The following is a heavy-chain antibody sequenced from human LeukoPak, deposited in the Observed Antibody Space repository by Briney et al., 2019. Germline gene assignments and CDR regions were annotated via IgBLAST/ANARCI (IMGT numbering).Heavy chain of an antibody. CDR1: GFTFSSYG. V-gene: IGHV3-33*01. Sequence: PGRSLRLSCAASGFTFSSYGMHWVRQAPGKGLEWVAVIWYDGSNKYYADSVKGRFTISRDNSKNTLYLQMNSLRAEDTAVYYCARDSSGGSSGYYGMDVWGQGTTVTVSS. CDR2: IWYDGSNK. CDR3: ARDSSGGSSGYYGMDV. D-gene: IGHD2-15*01. J-gene: IGHJ6*02.